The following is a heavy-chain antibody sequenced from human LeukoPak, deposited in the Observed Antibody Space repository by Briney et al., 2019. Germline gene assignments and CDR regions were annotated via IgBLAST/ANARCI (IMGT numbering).Heavy chain of an antibody. CDR1: GGSISSSSYY. V-gene: IGHV4-39*07. D-gene: IGHD6-13*01. Sequence: KPSETLSLTCTVSGGSISSSSYYWGWIRQPPGKGLEWIGSIYYSGSTYYNPSLKSRVTISVDTSKNQFSLKLSSVTAADTAVYYCARDLGSSGWYTPGAFDIWGQGTMVTVSS. J-gene: IGHJ3*02. CDR2: IYYSGST. CDR3: ARDLGSSGWYTPGAFDI.